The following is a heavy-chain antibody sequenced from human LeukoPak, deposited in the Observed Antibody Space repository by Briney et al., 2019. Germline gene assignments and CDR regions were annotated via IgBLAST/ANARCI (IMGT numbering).Heavy chain of an antibody. CDR3: ASGGGPGAFDI. J-gene: IGHJ3*02. V-gene: IGHV4-30-2*01. Sequence: PSETLSLTCTVSGGSISSGGYYWSWIRQPPGKGLEWIGYIYHSGSTYYNPSLKSRVTISVDRSKNQFSLKLSSVTAADTAVYYCASGGGPGAFDIWGQGTMVTVSS. CDR1: GGSISSGGYY. D-gene: IGHD3-16*01. CDR2: IYHSGST.